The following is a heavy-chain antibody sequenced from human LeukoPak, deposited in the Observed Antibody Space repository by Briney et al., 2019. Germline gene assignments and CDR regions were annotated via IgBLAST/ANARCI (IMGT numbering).Heavy chain of an antibody. J-gene: IGHJ4*02. Sequence: GASVKVSCKASGYTFTGYGFNWVRQAPGQGLEWMGWISAYNGNTIYAQSLQGRVTMTTDTSTNTLSMELRSLRSDDTAVYYCARALRSYGDDGTVACYWGQGTLVTVSS. CDR2: ISAYNGNT. CDR1: GYTFTGYG. V-gene: IGHV1-18*01. CDR3: ARALRSYGDDGTVACY. D-gene: IGHD4-17*01.